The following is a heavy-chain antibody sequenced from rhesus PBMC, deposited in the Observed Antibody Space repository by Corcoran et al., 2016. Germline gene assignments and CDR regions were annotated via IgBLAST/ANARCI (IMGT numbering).Heavy chain of an antibody. V-gene: IGHV1-180*01. CDR3: TRSSSWSLDY. D-gene: IGHD6-13*01. CDR1: GYTFTSYY. CDR2: SSPYNRNK. J-gene: IGHJ4*01. Sequence: QVQLVQSGGEIKQPGASVKLSCKASGYTFTSYYMHWVRQAPGQGLEWIGLSSPYNRNKGYAQNFQGRVTITADTSTSTGYMELSSLRSEDTAVYYCTRSSSWSLDYWGQGVLVTVSS.